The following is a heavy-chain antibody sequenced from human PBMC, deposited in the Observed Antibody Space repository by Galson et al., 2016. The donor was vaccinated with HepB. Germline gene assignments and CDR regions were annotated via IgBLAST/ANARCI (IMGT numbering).Heavy chain of an antibody. J-gene: IGHJ4*02. V-gene: IGHV4-30-2*01. Sequence: LSLTCAVSGGFIRSGGYSWSWIRQPPGKGLEWIGYIYYMGSTFYTPSLKSRVTISVDPSKNHFSLNLTSVTAADTAVYYCARVKGSGQDYLGQGTLVIVSS. CDR3: ARVKGSGQDY. CDR2: IYYMGST. CDR1: GGFIRSGGYS.